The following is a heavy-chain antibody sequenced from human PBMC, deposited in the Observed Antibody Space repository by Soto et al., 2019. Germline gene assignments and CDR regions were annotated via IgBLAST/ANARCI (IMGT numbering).Heavy chain of an antibody. Sequence: SVKVSCKASGGTFSSYAISWVRQAPGQGLEWMGGIIPIFGTANYAQKFQGRVTITADESTGTAYMELSSLRSEDTAVYYCARTNIMRYGDYYYYYGMDVWGQGTTVTVSS. V-gene: IGHV1-69*13. CDR3: ARTNIMRYGDYYYYYGMDV. D-gene: IGHD4-17*01. CDR1: GGTFSSYA. CDR2: IIPIFGTA. J-gene: IGHJ6*02.